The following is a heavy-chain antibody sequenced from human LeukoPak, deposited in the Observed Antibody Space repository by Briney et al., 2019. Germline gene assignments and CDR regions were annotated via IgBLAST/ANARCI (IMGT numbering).Heavy chain of an antibody. CDR1: GFTFSSYT. CDR2: ISSSSSPI. D-gene: IGHD3-22*01. Sequence: GGSLRLSCAASGFTFSSYTMKWVRQAPGKGLEWVSYISSSSSPIYYADSVKGRFTISRDNAKNSLFLQMNSLRADDTAVYYCASQYSYDSRGFDYWGQGTLVTVSS. V-gene: IGHV3-48*01. J-gene: IGHJ4*02. CDR3: ASQYSYDSRGFDY.